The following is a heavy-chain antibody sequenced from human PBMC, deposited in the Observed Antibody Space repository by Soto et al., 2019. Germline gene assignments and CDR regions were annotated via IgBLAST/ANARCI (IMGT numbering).Heavy chain of an antibody. Sequence: QVQLVESGGGVVQPGRSLRLSCATSGFTFSSYAMNWVRQAPGKGLEWVAVISYDGSNKYYADSVKGRFTISRDNSKNTLYLQMNSLRGEDTAVYYCARDRGSRYAEYFQHWGQGTLVPVSS. CDR1: GFTFSSYA. J-gene: IGHJ1*01. CDR2: ISYDGSNK. CDR3: ARDRGSRYAEYFQH. V-gene: IGHV3-30-3*01. D-gene: IGHD3-16*01.